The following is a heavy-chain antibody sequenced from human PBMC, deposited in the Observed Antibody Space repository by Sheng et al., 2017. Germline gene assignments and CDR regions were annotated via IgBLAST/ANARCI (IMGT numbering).Heavy chain of an antibody. Sequence: QVQLQQWGAGLLKPSEILSLTCAVYGGSFSGYYWSWIRQPPGKGLEWIGEINHSGSTNYNPSLKSRVTISVDTSKNQFSLKLSSVTAADTAVYYCARLRYSRRREAFDIWGQGTMVTVSS. CDR1: GGSFSGYY. D-gene: IGHD6-13*01. V-gene: IGHV4-34*01. J-gene: IGHJ3*02. CDR2: INHSGST. CDR3: ARLRYSRRREAFDI.